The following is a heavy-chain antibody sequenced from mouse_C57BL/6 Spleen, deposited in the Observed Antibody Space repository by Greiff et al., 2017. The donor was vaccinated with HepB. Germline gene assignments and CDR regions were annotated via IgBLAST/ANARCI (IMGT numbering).Heavy chain of an antibody. D-gene: IGHD2-4*01. V-gene: IGHV1-15*01. Sequence: VQLQQSGAELVRPGASVTLSCKASGYTFTDYEMHWVKQTPVHGLDWIGAIDPETGGTAYNQKFKGKAILTADKSSSTAYMELRSLTSEESAVYYCTRGADYDAVFDYWGQGTTLTVSS. CDR2: IDPETGGT. CDR1: GYTFTDYE. CDR3: TRGADYDAVFDY. J-gene: IGHJ2*01.